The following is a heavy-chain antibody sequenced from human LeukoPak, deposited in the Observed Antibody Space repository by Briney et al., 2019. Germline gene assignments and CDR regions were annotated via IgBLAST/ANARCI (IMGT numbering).Heavy chain of an antibody. CDR3: AREGRYCSSTSCSKSFDY. Sequence: SETLSLTCTVSGGSISSYYWSWIRQPPGKGLEWIGYIYYSGSTNYNPSLKSRVTISVGTSKNQFSLKLSSVTAADTAVYYCAREGRYCSSTSCSKSFDYWGQGTLVTVSS. CDR2: IYYSGST. D-gene: IGHD2-2*01. V-gene: IGHV4-59*01. CDR1: GGSISSYY. J-gene: IGHJ4*02.